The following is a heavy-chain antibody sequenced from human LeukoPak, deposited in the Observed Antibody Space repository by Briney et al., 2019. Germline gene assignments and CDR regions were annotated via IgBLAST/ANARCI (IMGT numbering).Heavy chain of an antibody. D-gene: IGHD3-9*01. J-gene: IGHJ4*02. Sequence: GGSLRLSCAASGFTFSNYAMSWVRQAPGKGLEWVSAISHSGYTTYYADSVKGRFTMSRDNSKNTLYVQMNSLRAEDTALYYCAKAGGDILTGYYDYFDYWGQGTLVTVSS. V-gene: IGHV3-23*01. CDR3: AKAGGDILTGYYDYFDY. CDR1: GFTFSNYA. CDR2: ISHSGYTT.